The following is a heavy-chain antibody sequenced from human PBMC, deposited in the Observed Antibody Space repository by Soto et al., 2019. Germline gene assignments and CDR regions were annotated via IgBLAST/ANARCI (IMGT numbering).Heavy chain of an antibody. CDR1: GYTFTSYG. CDR3: AGFDIVPTITDY. CDR2: ISAYNGNT. V-gene: IGHV1-18*01. D-gene: IGHD5-12*01. Sequence: ASVKVSCKASGYTFTSYGISWVRQAPGQGLEWMGWISAYNGNTNYAQKLQGRVTMTTDTSTSTAYMELRSLRSDDTAVYYGAGFDIVPTITDYWGKGTLVPVSS. J-gene: IGHJ4*02.